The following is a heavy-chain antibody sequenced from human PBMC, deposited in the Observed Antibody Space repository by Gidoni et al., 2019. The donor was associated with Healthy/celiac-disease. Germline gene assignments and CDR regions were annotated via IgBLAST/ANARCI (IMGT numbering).Heavy chain of an antibody. J-gene: IGHJ4*02. CDR1: GFPFSSYS. V-gene: IGHV3-21*01. CDR3: ARDLGYCSGGSCSPDY. CDR2: ISSSSSYI. D-gene: IGHD2-15*01. Sequence: EVQLVEAGGGLVKPGGSLGLSCAASGFPFSSYSMNWVRQAPGKGLEWVSSISSSSSYIYYADSVKGRFTISRDNAKNSLYLQMNSLRAEDTAVYYCARDLGYCSGGSCSPDYWGQGTLVTVSS.